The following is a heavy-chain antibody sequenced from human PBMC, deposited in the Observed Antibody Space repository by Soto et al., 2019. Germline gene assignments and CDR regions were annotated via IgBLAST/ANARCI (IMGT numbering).Heavy chain of an antibody. CDR1: GYTFSSYD. V-gene: IGHV1-69*06. CDR3: AREGVVMITFXGVRQPEPTQYYYGMDV. Sequence: ASVKVSCKASGYTFSSYDINWVRQATGQGLEWMGGIIPIFGTANYAQKFQGRVTITADKSTSTAYMELSSLRSEDTAVYYCAREGVVMITFXGVRQPEPTQYYYGMDVWGQGTTVTVSS. J-gene: IGHJ6*02. D-gene: IGHD3-16*01. CDR2: IIPIFGTA.